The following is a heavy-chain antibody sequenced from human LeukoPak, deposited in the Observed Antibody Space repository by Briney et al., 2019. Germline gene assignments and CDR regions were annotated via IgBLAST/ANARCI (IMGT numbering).Heavy chain of an antibody. CDR1: GYTFTGYY. Sequence: ASVKVSCKASGYTFTGYYMHWVRQAPGQGLEWMVWINPNSGGTNYAQKFQGRVTMTRDTSISTAYMELSRLRSDDTAVYYCARGQLPTMVRGVIRGYFDYWGQGTLVTVSS. D-gene: IGHD3-10*01. V-gene: IGHV1-2*02. CDR3: ARGQLPTMVRGVIRGYFDY. CDR2: INPNSGGT. J-gene: IGHJ4*02.